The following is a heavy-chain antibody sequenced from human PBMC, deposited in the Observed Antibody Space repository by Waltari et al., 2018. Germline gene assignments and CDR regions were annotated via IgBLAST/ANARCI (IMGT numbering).Heavy chain of an antibody. V-gene: IGHV3-23*01. CDR2: ISGSGGST. CDR1: GFTFSSYA. D-gene: IGHD1-26*01. J-gene: IGHJ4*02. CDR3: AKDENWTWMASVSGSSMAGED. Sequence: EVQLLESGGGLVQPGGSLRLSCAASGFTFSSYAMSWVRPAPGKGLEWVSAISGSGGSTYYADSVKGRFTISRDNSKNTLYLQMNSLRAEDTAVYYCAKDENWTWMASVSGSSMAGEDWGQGTLVTVSS.